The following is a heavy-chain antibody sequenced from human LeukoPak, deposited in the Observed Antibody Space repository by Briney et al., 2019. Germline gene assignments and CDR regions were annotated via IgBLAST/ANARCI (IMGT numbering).Heavy chain of an antibody. CDR2: ISSSSSYI. D-gene: IGHD6-6*01. Sequence: GGSLRLSCAASGFTFSSYSMNWVRQAPGKGLEWVSSISSSSSYIYYADPVKGRFTISRDNAKNSLYLQMNSLRAEDTAVYYCARDRGGSSKDYWGQGTLVTVSS. CDR3: ARDRGGSSKDY. J-gene: IGHJ4*02. CDR1: GFTFSSYS. V-gene: IGHV3-21*01.